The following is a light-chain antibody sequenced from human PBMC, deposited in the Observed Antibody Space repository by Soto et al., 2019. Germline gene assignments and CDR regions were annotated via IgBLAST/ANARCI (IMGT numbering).Light chain of an antibody. CDR2: GAS. CDR3: QQYGSSGT. V-gene: IGKV3-20*01. CDR1: QSRGSNY. J-gene: IGKJ1*01. Sequence: EIVLTQSPGTLSLSPGERATLSCKTSQSRGSNYLAWYQQKPGQAPRLLIYGASNRATGIPDRFSGSGSGTDFTLTISRLEPEDFAVYYCQQYGSSGTFGQGTKVDIK.